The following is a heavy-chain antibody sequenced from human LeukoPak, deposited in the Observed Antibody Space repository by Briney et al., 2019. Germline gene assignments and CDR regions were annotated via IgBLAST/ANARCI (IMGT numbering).Heavy chain of an antibody. Sequence: ASVKVSCKASGYTFTSYGISWVRQAPGQGLEWMGWISAYNGNTNYAQKLQGRVTMSTDTSTSTAYMELKSLRSDDTAVYYCARDSARPMGATGPAFDYWGQGTLVTVSS. CDR3: ARDSARPMGATGPAFDY. V-gene: IGHV1-18*01. D-gene: IGHD1-26*01. CDR1: GYTFTSYG. J-gene: IGHJ4*02. CDR2: ISAYNGNT.